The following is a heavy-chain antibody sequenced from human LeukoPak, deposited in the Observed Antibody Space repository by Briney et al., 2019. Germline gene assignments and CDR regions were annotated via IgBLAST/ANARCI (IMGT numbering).Heavy chain of an antibody. D-gene: IGHD1-26*01. Sequence: ASVKVSCKASGYTFTSYGISWVRQATGQGLEWMGWMNPNSGNTGYAQKFQGRVTMTRSTSISTAYMELSSLRSEDTAVYYCARSPAHGIGWGQGTLVTVSS. V-gene: IGHV1-8*02. CDR3: ARSPAHGIG. CDR2: MNPNSGNT. CDR1: GYTFTSYG. J-gene: IGHJ1*01.